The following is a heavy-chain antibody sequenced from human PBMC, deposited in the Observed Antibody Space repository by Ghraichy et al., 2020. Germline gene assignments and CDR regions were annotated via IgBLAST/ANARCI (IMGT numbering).Heavy chain of an antibody. CDR3: ATLVIGSGSSRYFDY. J-gene: IGHJ4*01. CDR2: IYSDGST. CDR1: GFTVSSNY. Sequence: GGSLRLSCAASGFTVSSNYMSWVRQATGKGLEWVTVIYSDGSTYYSESVKGRFSISIDNSKNKLYLQMNSLRAEDTAVYYCATLVIGSGSSRYFDYWGHGTLVTVYS. V-gene: IGHV3-53*01. D-gene: IGHD5-12*01.